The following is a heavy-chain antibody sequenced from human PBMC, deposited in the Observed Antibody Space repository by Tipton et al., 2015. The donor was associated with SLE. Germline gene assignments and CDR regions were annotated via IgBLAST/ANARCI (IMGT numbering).Heavy chain of an antibody. D-gene: IGHD3-3*01. CDR1: GYSFTSYW. J-gene: IGHJ3*02. V-gene: IGHV5-51*03. CDR3: ARGKDYGFWSGYYRRDASDS. Sequence: QLVQSGAEVKKPGESLKISCTGSGYSFTSYWIGWVRQMPGKGLEWMGEINHSGSTNYNPSLKSRVTISIDTSKNQFSLKLSSVTAADTSVYYCARGKDYGFWSGYYRRDASDSWSQRRMGTVSS. CDR2: INHSGST.